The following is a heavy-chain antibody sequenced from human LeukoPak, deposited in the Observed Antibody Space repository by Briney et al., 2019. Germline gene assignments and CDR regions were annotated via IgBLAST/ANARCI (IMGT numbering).Heavy chain of an antibody. CDR1: GYTFTGYN. J-gene: IGHJ5*02. D-gene: IGHD6-13*01. CDR2: INPSGGST. CDR3: ARDGRRSSSRYNWFDP. Sequence: ASVKVSCKASGYTFTGYNIGWMRQAPGQGLEWMGIINPSGGSTSYAQKFQGRVTMTRDTSTSTVYMELSSLRSEDTAVYYCARDGRRSSSRYNWFDPWGQGTLVTVSS. V-gene: IGHV1-46*01.